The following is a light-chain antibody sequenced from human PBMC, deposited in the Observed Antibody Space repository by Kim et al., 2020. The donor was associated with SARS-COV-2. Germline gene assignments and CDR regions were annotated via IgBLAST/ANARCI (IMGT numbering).Light chain of an antibody. CDR3: QQYDAPPFT. Sequence: GDRVTITCQASEDVSDYFNWYKQKPGEAPKVLIRDADNLESGVPSRFSRGGYGTEFSLTISSVQPEDMGTYYCQQYDAPPFTFGQGTRLEIK. CDR2: DAD. V-gene: IGKV1-33*01. J-gene: IGKJ5*01. CDR1: EDVSDY.